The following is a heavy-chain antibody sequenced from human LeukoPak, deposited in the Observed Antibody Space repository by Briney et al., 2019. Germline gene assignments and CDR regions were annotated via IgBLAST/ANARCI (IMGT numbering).Heavy chain of an antibody. V-gene: IGHV7-4-1*02. Sequence: ASVKVSCKASGGTFSSYAMNWVRQAPGQGLEWMGWINTNTGNPTYAQGFTGRFVFSLDTSVSTAYLQISSLKAEDTAVYYCARDIRTYSSSWSRFDPWGQGTLVTVSS. D-gene: IGHD6-13*01. J-gene: IGHJ5*02. CDR2: INTNTGNP. CDR3: ARDIRTYSSSWSRFDP. CDR1: GGTFSSYA.